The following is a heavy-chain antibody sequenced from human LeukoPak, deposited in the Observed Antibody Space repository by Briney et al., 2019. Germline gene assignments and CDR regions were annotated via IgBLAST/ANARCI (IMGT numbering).Heavy chain of an antibody. Sequence: PSQTLSLTCTASGGSISSGGYYWSWIRQPPGKGLEWIGYIYHGGSTFYNPSLKSRVTISVDTSKNQFSLKLSSVTAADTAVYYCARIYCSSTSCALSRLDYWGQGTLVTVSS. CDR3: ARIYCSSTSCALSRLDY. J-gene: IGHJ4*02. V-gene: IGHV4-30-2*01. CDR2: IYHGGST. D-gene: IGHD2-2*01. CDR1: GGSISSGGYY.